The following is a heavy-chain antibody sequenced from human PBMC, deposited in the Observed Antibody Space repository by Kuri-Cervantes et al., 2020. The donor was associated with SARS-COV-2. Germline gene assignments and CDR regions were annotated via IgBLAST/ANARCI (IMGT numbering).Heavy chain of an antibody. J-gene: IGHJ6*02. V-gene: IGHV1-2*04. D-gene: IGHD2-2*01. CDR1: GYTFTGDY. CDR2: INPNSGGT. Sequence: ASVKVSCKASGYTFTGDYIHWVRQDPGQGLEWMGWINPNSGGTNSAQEFQGWVTMTRDTSISTVYMELSRLRSHDTAVYFCARDLLDDLVVKSARRNYYYAMDVWGQGTTVTVSS. CDR3: ARDLLDDLVVKSARRNYYYAMDV.